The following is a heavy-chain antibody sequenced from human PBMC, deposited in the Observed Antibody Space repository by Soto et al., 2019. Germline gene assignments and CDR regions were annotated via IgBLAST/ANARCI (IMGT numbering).Heavy chain of an antibody. CDR3: ARDQVITMVRGVIITPFGY. J-gene: IGHJ4*02. V-gene: IGHV3-33*01. D-gene: IGHD3-10*01. CDR2: IWYDGSNK. Sequence: GGSLRLSCAASGFTFSNYGMHWVRQAPGKGLEWVAVIWYDGSNKYYGDSVKSRFTISRDNSKNTLYLQMNSLRAEDTAVYYCARDQVITMVRGVIITPFGYWGQGTLVTVSS. CDR1: GFTFSNYG.